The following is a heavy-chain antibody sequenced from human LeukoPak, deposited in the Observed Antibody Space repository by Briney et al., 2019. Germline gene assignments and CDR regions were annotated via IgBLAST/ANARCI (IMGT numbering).Heavy chain of an antibody. Sequence: GASVKVSCTASGYTFTSYGISWVRQAPGQGLEWMGWISAYDGNTNYAQKLQGRVTMTTDTSTSTAYMELRSLRSDDTAVYYCARQNAFSRSGGKGNWFDPWGQGTLVTVSS. V-gene: IGHV1-18*04. J-gene: IGHJ5*02. CDR2: ISAYDGNT. CDR1: GYTFTSYG. CDR3: ARQNAFSRSGGKGNWFDP. D-gene: IGHD2-15*01.